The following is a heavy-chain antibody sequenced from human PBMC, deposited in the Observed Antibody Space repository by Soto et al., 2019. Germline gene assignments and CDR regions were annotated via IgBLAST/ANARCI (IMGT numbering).Heavy chain of an antibody. CDR1: GGTFSSYA. CDR2: IIPISVRA. J-gene: IGHJ5*02. V-gene: IGHV1-69*13. CDR3: AKAPLGYRSGASCSNRWFDP. D-gene: IGHD2-15*01. Sequence: SGKVSCEASGGTFSSYAISWVRQAPGQGLQGRRGIIPISVRANHAQKFQRRVTITADESTSTAYMELSSLTSEDTAVYYCAKAPLGYRSGASCSNRWFDPWGQGTLVTLYS.